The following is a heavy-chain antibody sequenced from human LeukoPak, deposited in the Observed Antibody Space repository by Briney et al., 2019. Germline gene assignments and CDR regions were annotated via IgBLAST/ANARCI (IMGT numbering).Heavy chain of an antibody. CDR3: ARGGGPKYAFDI. Sequence: ASVKVSCKASGYTFTNYYLHWVRQAPGQGLEWMGMINPSGDTTTYAQKFQGRVTMTRDTSTSTVYMDLSSLTSEDTAVYFCARGGGPKYAFDIWGQGTLVTVSS. CDR1: GYTFTNYY. V-gene: IGHV1-46*01. CDR2: INPSGDTT. J-gene: IGHJ3*02.